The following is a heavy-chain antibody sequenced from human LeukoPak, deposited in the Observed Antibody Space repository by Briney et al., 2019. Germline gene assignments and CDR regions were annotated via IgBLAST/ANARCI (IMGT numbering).Heavy chain of an antibody. J-gene: IGHJ5*02. Sequence: GGYLRLSCAASGFTFSTSAMSWVRQAPGKGLEYVSTGSGGGGTSTYYTDSVAGRFIISRDDPKNTLYLQMSSLRVEDTAVYYCAKGGGLLWLGESPRWFDPWGQGTLVTVSS. V-gene: IGHV3-23*01. CDR2: GSGGGGTST. D-gene: IGHD3-10*01. CDR3: AKGGGLLWLGESPRWFDP. CDR1: GFTFSTSA.